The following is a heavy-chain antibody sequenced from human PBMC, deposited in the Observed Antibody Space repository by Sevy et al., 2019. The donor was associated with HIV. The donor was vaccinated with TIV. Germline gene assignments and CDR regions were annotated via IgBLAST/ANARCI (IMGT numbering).Heavy chain of an antibody. J-gene: IGHJ5*02. Sequence: GGSLRLSCAASGFTFSNYWMSWVRQAPGKGLEWVANIKEDGRENYYVDSVKGRFTISRDNAKNSLYLQMNSLRAEDTAVYYCARVGGCSSTSCFAYWFDPWGQGTLVTVSS. V-gene: IGHV3-7*03. CDR2: IKEDGREN. D-gene: IGHD2-2*01. CDR3: ARVGGCSSTSCFAYWFDP. CDR1: GFTFSNYW.